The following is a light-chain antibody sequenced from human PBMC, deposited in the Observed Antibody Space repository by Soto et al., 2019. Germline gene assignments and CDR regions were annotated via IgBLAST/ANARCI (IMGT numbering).Light chain of an antibody. CDR1: SSDVGAYKY. CDR2: GVS. J-gene: IGLJ1*01. V-gene: IGLV2-14*03. CDR3: SSFTGPTTLDV. Sequence: QSVLTQPASVSGSPGQSVTISCTGTSSDVGAYKYVSWYQKHPGKAPKLMIYGVSNRPSGISNRFSGSKSGNTAFLTISGLQPKDEADYYCSSFTGPTTLDVFGTGTKLTVL.